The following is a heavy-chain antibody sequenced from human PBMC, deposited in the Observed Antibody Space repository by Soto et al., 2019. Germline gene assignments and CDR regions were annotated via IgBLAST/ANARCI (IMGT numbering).Heavy chain of an antibody. CDR1: GFTVSSNY. Sequence: GGSLRLSCAASGFTVSSNYMSWVRQAPGKGLEWVSVIYSGGSTYYADSVKGRFTISRDNSKNTLYLQMNSLRAEDTAVYYCARDRGIAAAGTDYYYYYGMDVWGQGTTVTVSS. D-gene: IGHD6-13*01. V-gene: IGHV3-53*01. CDR2: IYSGGST. J-gene: IGHJ6*02. CDR3: ARDRGIAAAGTDYYYYYGMDV.